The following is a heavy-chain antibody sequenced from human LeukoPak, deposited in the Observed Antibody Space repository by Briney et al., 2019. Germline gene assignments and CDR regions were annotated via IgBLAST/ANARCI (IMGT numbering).Heavy chain of an antibody. CDR1: GFTVSSYS. V-gene: IGHV3-21*01. Sequence: GGSLRLSCAASGFTVSSYSMNWVRQAPGKGLEWVSSISSSSSYIYYADSVKGRFTISRDNAKNSLYLQMNSLRAEDTAVYYCARVGTVTTWNWFDPWGQGTLVTVSS. D-gene: IGHD4-17*01. CDR3: ARVGTVTTWNWFDP. J-gene: IGHJ5*02. CDR2: ISSSSSYI.